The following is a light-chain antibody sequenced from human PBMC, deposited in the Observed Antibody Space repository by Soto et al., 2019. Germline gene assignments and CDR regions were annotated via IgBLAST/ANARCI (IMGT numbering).Light chain of an antibody. Sequence: QPVLTQSPSASASLGASVKLTCTLSSGHSSYAIAWHQQQPEKGPRYLMKLNSDGSHSKGDGIPDRFSGSSSGAERYLTISSLQSXXXADYYCQTWGTGIHYVFGTGTK. CDR1: SGHSSYA. CDR3: QTWGTGIHYV. V-gene: IGLV4-69*01. CDR2: LNSDGSH. J-gene: IGLJ1*01.